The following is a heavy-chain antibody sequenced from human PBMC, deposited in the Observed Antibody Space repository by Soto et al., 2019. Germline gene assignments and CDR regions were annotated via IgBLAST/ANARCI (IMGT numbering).Heavy chain of an antibody. D-gene: IGHD3-9*01. V-gene: IGHV4-34*01. CDR2: INHSGST. Sequence: ASETLSLTCAVYGGSFSGDYWSWIRQPPGKGLEWIGEINHSGSTNYNPSLKSRVTISVDTSKNQFSLKLSSVTAADTAVYYCASLFNFDWVSNCFDPWCQGTLVTVSS. J-gene: IGHJ5*02. CDR1: GGSFSGDY. CDR3: ASLFNFDWVSNCFDP.